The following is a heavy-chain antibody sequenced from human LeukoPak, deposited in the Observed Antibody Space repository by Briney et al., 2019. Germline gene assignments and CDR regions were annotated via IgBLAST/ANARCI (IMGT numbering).Heavy chain of an antibody. CDR3: ARSLPPGYYGSSGSFDY. CDR1: GFTFSSFA. D-gene: IGHD3-22*01. CDR2: ISSNGAST. V-gene: IGHV3-64*01. J-gene: IGHJ4*02. Sequence: TGGSLRLSCAASGFTFSSFAMHWVRQAPGKGLEYVSGISSNGASTYYANSVEGRITISRDNSKNTLYLQMGSLRAEDMAVYYCARSLPPGYYGSSGSFDYWGQGTLVTVSS.